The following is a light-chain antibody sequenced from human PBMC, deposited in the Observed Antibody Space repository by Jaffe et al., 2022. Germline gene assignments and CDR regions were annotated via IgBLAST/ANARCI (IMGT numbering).Light chain of an antibody. CDR1: RSNIETNN. J-gene: IGLJ2*01. Sequence: QSVVTQPPSASGTPGQRVTLSCSGSRSNIETNNVYWYQHLPGAAPKLLIFNNNQRPSGVPERFSGSKSGTSASLSISGLRSEDEADYYCATWDDFLRGVVFGGGTQLTVL. CDR3: ATWDDFLRGVV. V-gene: IGLV1-47*01. CDR2: NNN.